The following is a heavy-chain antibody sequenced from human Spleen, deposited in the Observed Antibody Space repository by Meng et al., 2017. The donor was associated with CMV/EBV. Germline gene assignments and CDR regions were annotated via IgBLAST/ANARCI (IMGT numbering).Heavy chain of an antibody. Sequence: ASVKVSCKASGYTFSSYDINWGRRAPGQGLEWMGWMNPNSGNTGYAQKFQGRVTMTRDTSINTAYMELSSLRSDDTAVYYCARVFDPRGQGTLVTVSS. CDR2: MNPNSGNT. J-gene: IGHJ5*02. CDR3: ARVFDP. V-gene: IGHV1-8*01. CDR1: GYTFSSYD.